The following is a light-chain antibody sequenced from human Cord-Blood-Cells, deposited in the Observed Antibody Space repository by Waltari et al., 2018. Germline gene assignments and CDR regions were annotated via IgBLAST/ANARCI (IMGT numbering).Light chain of an antibody. CDR2: EVS. V-gene: IGLV2-14*01. CDR1: SSDVGGYNY. CDR3: SSYTSSSTYV. J-gene: IGLJ1*01. Sequence: QSALTQPASVSGSPGQSITISCTGTSSDVGGYNYVSWYQQHPGKAPKLMIYEVSNRPSGVANRFSVSKAGNTASLTSAGLQAEDEADYYCSSYTSSSTYVFGTGTKVTVL.